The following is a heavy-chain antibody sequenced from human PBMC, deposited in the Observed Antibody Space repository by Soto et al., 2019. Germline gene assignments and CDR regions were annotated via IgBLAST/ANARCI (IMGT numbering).Heavy chain of an antibody. D-gene: IGHD6-19*01. V-gene: IGHV5-51*01. Sequence: GESLKISYKGSGWKFTSYWIGWVRQMPGKGLEWMGIIYPGDSDTRYSPSFQGQVTISADKSISTAYLQWSSLKASDTAMYYCARRLSSGWSNGGFDYWGQGTLVTVSS. CDR2: IYPGDSDT. CDR1: GWKFTSYW. J-gene: IGHJ4*02. CDR3: ARRLSSGWSNGGFDY.